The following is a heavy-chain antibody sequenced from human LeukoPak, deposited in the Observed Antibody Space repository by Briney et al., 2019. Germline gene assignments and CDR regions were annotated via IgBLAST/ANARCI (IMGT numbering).Heavy chain of an antibody. CDR3: AKLAARPDGFDI. CDR2: IGASGSTI. J-gene: IGHJ3*02. V-gene: IGHV3-11*01. D-gene: IGHD6-6*01. CDR1: GFIFRKHY. Sequence: GGSLRLSCAASGFIFRKHYMSWIRQAPGRGPEWVAYIGASGSTIYYRDSVNGRFTISRDNAKNSLHLQMNSLRAEDMALYYCAKLAARPDGFDIWGQGTMVTVSS.